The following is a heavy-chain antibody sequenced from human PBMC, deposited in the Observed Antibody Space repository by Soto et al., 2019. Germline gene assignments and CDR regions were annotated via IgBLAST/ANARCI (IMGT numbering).Heavy chain of an antibody. V-gene: IGHV2-5*02. CDR3: AHRGDMYGNWDQGYLDH. D-gene: IGHD2-8*01. CDR1: GFSLTTRPVG. Sequence: QITLRESGPTRVKPTQTLTLTCTFSGFSLTTRPVGVAWIRQPPGKALEWLAVIYWDDDKRYSPSLKSRLTIAKDTSKNQVVRTMAYVDPVDTATYFCAHRGDMYGNWDQGYLDHWGHGTLVTVSS. J-gene: IGHJ4*01. CDR2: IYWDDDK.